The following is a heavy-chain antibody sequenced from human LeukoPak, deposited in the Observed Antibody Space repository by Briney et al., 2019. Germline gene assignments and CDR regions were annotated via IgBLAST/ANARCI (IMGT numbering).Heavy chain of an antibody. J-gene: IGHJ4*02. D-gene: IGHD2-2*01. CDR1: GGTFSSYA. CDR3: ARDFCSTSCNLGY. CDR2: IIPIFGTA. Sequence: SVKVSCKASGGTFSSYAINWVRQAPGQGLEWMGGIIPIFGTANYAQKFQGRVTITADESTSTAYMELSSLRSEDTAVYYCARDFCSTSCNLGYWGQGTLVTVSS. V-gene: IGHV1-69*13.